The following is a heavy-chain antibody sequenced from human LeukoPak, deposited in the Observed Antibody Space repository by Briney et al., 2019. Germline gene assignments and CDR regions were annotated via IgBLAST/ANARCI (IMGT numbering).Heavy chain of an antibody. CDR1: GGSISSFY. V-gene: IGHV4-59*01. J-gene: IGHJ4*02. Sequence: SETLSLTCTVPGGSISSFYWSWIRQPPGKGLEWIGYIYYTGNTNYNSSLESRVTISIDTSKNQFSLKLSSVTTADTAVYYCARGGWSLDYWGQGTLVTASS. CDR2: IYYTGNT. CDR3: ARGGWSLDY.